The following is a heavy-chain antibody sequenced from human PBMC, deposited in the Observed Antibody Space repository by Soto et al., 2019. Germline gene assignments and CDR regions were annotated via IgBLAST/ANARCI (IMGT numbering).Heavy chain of an antibody. CDR2: ILQTGHT. D-gene: IGHD2-15*01. Sequence: QVQLQESGPGLVKPSGTLTLTCAVSGDSFSGPNWWTWVRQPPGKGLEWIGDILQTGHTDYSPALSSRLTISIDTSKREFSLNLTFVTATDTAVYYCARSARGVGGKWYLDYWGQGALVTVSS. J-gene: IGHJ4*02. CDR1: GDSFSGPNW. CDR3: ARSARGVGGKWYLDY. V-gene: IGHV4-4*02.